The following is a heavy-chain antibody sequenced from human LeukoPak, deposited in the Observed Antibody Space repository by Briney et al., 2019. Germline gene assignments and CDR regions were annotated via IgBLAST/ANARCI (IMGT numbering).Heavy chain of an antibody. J-gene: IGHJ4*02. CDR3: AKDLAGSYYGGGQRYYFDY. CDR1: GFTFSTFN. CDR2: ISADESNE. V-gene: IGHV3-30*18. D-gene: IGHD3-10*01. Sequence: GGSLRLSCAASGFTFSTFNMHWVRQAPGKGPEWVALISADESNEYYADSVKGRFTISRDNSKNTVYLQMNSLRTEYTAVYHCAKDLAGSYYGGGQRYYFDYWGQGTLVTVSS.